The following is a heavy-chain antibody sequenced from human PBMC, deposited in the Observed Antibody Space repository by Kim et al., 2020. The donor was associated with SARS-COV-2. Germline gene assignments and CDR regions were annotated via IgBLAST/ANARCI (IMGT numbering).Heavy chain of an antibody. CDR2: SSGSTI. V-gene: IGHV3-11*01. Sequence: SSGSTIYYANSVKARSTISRDNAKNSLYLQMNSLSAEDTAVYYCARVPTVWGQGTMVTVSS. J-gene: IGHJ3*01. CDR3: ARVPTV.